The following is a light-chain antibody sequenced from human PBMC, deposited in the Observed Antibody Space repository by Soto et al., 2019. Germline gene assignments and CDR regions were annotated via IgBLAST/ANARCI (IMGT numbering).Light chain of an antibody. CDR2: GAA. Sequence: EIVLTQSPGTLSLSPGERATLSCRASQSVFSSLAWYQQKPGQAPRLLIYGAATRATGLPARFSGSGSGTEFTLIISSLQSEDSAVYYCQQYDNWPITFGQGTRLEIK. CDR1: QSVFSS. V-gene: IGKV3-15*01. J-gene: IGKJ5*01. CDR3: QQYDNWPIT.